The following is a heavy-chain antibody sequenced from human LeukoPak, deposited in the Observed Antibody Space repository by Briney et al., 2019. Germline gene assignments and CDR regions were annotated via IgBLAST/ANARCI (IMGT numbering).Heavy chain of an antibody. CDR3: ARVYYDFWSGYYVDY. CDR1: GFTFSSYG. V-gene: IGHV3-30*03. Sequence: GGSLRLSCTASGFTFSSYGMHWLRQAPGKGLEWVAVISYDGSNKCYADSVKGRFTISRDNSKNTLYVQMNSLRAEDTAVYYCARVYYDFWSGYYVDYWGQGTLVTVSS. D-gene: IGHD3-3*01. CDR2: ISYDGSNK. J-gene: IGHJ4*02.